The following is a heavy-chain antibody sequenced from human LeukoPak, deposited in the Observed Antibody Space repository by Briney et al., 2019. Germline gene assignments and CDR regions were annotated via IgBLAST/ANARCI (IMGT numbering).Heavy chain of an antibody. CDR2: INPNNGGT. J-gene: IGHJ4*02. CDR3: ARDDRATHDY. CDR1: GYTFTGYY. V-gene: IGHV1-2*02. Sequence: ASVKVSCTASGYTFTGYYLHWVRQAPGQGLEWMGWINPNNGGTMYAQKFQGRLTMTLDTSISTLYMELSSLTSDDTAVYYCARDDRATHDYWGQGTLVTVSS.